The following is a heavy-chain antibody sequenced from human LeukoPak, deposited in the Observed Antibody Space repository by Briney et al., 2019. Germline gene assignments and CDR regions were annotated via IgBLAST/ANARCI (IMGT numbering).Heavy chain of an antibody. CDR1: GYSISSGYY. J-gene: IGHJ5*02. CDR2: IYHSGYT. V-gene: IGHV4-38-2*02. CDR3: ARGGPYCSGGGCYSRTSNWFDP. D-gene: IGHD2-15*01. Sequence: PSETLSLTCTVSGYSISSGYYWGWIRQPPGKGLEWIGIIYHSGYTYYNLSLESRVTISVDTSKNQFSLKLSSVTATDTAVYYCARGGPYCSGGGCYSRTSNWFDPWGQGTLVTVSS.